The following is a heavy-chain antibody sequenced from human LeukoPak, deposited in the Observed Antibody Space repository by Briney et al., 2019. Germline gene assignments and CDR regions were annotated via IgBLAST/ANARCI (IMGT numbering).Heavy chain of an antibody. Sequence: ASVKVSCKVFGYTLTELSMHWVRQAPGKGLEWMGGFDPEDGETIYAQKFQGRVTMTEDTSTDTAYMELSSLRSEDTAVYYCATPYLRYFDWSYWGQGTLVTVSS. CDR1: GYTLTELS. J-gene: IGHJ4*02. V-gene: IGHV1-24*01. D-gene: IGHD3-9*01. CDR2: FDPEDGET. CDR3: ATPYLRYFDWSY.